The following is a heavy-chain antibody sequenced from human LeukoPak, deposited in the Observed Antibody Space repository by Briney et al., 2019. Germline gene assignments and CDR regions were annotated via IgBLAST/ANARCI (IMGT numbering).Heavy chain of an antibody. D-gene: IGHD1-26*01. CDR3: ARSGRGTYYYFDL. Sequence: ASVKVSCKASGYPFTRYGISWVRQAPGQGLEWIGWISGSNGNTKYTLKFQGRVTMTADTSTGTAYMDLTNLRSDDTAVYFCARSGRGTYYYFDLWGQGTLVTVSS. CDR1: GYPFTRYG. J-gene: IGHJ4*02. V-gene: IGHV1-18*01. CDR2: ISGSNGNT.